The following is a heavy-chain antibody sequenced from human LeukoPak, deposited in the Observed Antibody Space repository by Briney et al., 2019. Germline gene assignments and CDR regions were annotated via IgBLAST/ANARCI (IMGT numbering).Heavy chain of an antibody. Sequence: SETLSLTCTVSGGSISTYYWSWIRQPAEKGLEWIGRVSTSGTTQYNPSFKSRVTMSVGTSSNQFSLKLSSVTAADTAVYYCARGSYYDTLTGYYRGSFDSWGQGTLVTVSS. V-gene: IGHV4-4*07. J-gene: IGHJ4*02. CDR1: GGSISTYY. CDR3: ARGSYYDTLTGYYRGSFDS. D-gene: IGHD3-9*01. CDR2: VSTSGTT.